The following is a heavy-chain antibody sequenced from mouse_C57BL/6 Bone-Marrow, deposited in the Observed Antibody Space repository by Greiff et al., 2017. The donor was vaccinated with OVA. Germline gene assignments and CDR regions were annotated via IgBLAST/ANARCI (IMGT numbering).Heavy chain of an antibody. CDR2: IYPRSGNT. Sequence: VQLQQSGAELARPGASVKLSCKASGYTFTSYGISWVKQRTGQGLEWIGEIYPRSGNTYYNEKFKGKATLTADKSSSTAYMELRSLTSEDSAVYFCARWGWAGCAYWGQGTLVTVSA. D-gene: IGHD2-3*01. J-gene: IGHJ3*01. CDR1: GYTFTSYG. V-gene: IGHV1-81*01. CDR3: ARWGWAGCAY.